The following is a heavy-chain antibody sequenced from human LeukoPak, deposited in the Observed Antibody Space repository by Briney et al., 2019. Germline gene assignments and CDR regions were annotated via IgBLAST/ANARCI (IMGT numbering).Heavy chain of an antibody. V-gene: IGHV3-30*01. CDR3: ARELAALDY. D-gene: IGHD6-13*01. Sequence: GGSLRLSCSSSGFTFSSYAMHWVRKAPGKGLEWVAVISYDGSNKYYADSVKGRFTISRDNSKNTLYLQMNGLRAVDTAVYYCARELAALDYWGQGTLVTVSS. CDR2: ISYDGSNK. J-gene: IGHJ4*02. CDR1: GFTFSSYA.